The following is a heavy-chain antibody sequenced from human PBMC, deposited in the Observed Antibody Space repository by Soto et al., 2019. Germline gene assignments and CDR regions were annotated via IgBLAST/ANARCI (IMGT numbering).Heavy chain of an antibody. J-gene: IGHJ3*02. Sequence: EVQLEESGGDLVQPGGSLRLSCAASGFTLSAYWMTWVRQAPGKGLEWVANINRDGSKKSYLDSVRGRFTISRDNVGNSLYLKMDSVRADDVALYYCARDVSPGSSSLYLDAFDIWGQGTMVTVSS. CDR1: GFTLSAYW. CDR2: INRDGSKK. V-gene: IGHV3-7*05. D-gene: IGHD6-13*01. CDR3: ARDVSPGSSSLYLDAFDI.